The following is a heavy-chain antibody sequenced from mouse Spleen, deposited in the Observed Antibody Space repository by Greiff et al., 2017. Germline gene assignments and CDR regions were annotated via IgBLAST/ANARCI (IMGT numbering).Heavy chain of an antibody. CDR1: GYTFTSYW. J-gene: IGHJ2*01. CDR3: ARSGPVYYGNYVDY. V-gene: IGHV1-52*01. CDR2: IDPSDSET. D-gene: IGHD2-1*01. Sequence: QVQLQQPGAELVRPGSSVKLSCKASGYTFTSYWMHWVKQRPIQGLEWIGNIDPSDSETHYNQKFKDKATLTVDKSSSTAYMQLSSLTSEDSAVYYCARSGPVYYGNYVDYWGQGTTLTVSS.